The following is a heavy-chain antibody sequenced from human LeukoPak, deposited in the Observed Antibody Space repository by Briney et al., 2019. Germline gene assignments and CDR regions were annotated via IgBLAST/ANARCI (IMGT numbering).Heavy chain of an antibody. J-gene: IGHJ5*02. CDR2: MNPNSGNT. CDR1: GYTFTSYD. CDR3: ARGYYYDSSGYYPSGWFDP. V-gene: IGHV1-8*03. Sequence: GASVKVSCKASGYTFTSYDINWVRQATGQGLEWMGWMNPNSGNTGYAQKFQGRVTITRDTSISTAYMELSSLRSEDTAVYYCARGYYYDSSGYYPSGWFDPWGQGTLVTVSS. D-gene: IGHD3-22*01.